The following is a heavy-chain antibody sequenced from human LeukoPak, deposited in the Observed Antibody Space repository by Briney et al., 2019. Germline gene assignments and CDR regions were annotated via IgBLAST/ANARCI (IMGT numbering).Heavy chain of an antibody. J-gene: IGHJ5*02. CDR2: IYTSGST. D-gene: IGHD5-18*01. CDR1: GGSISSYY. CDR3: ARGVDTAMVSGGYNWFDP. Sequence: SETLSLTCTVSGGSISSYYWSWIRQPAGKGLEWIGHIYTSGSTNYNPSLKSRVTVSVDTSKNQFSLKLSSVTAADTAVYYCARGVDTAMVSGGYNWFDPWGQGTLVTVSS. V-gene: IGHV4-4*07.